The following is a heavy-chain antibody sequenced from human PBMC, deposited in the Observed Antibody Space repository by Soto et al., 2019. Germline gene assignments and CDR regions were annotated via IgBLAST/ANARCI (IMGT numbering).Heavy chain of an antibody. CDR2: IYTSGST. Sequence: QVQLQESGPGLVKPSETLSLTCTVSGGSISSYYWSWIRQPAGKGLEWIGRIYTSGSTNYNPSLTSRVTMSVDTSKNQFSLKLSSVTAADTAVYYCASRTSGYYNHDAFDIWGQGTMVTVSS. CDR3: ASRTSGYYNHDAFDI. J-gene: IGHJ3*02. CDR1: GGSISSYY. D-gene: IGHD3-3*01. V-gene: IGHV4-4*07.